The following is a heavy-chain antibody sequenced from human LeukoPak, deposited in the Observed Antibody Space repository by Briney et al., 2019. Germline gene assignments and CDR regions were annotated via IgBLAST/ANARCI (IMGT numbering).Heavy chain of an antibody. CDR2: INSDGSST. CDR1: GFAFSSYW. D-gene: IGHD3-22*01. CDR3: AKDLRWYYDTTGFYSFDC. V-gene: IGHV3-74*01. Sequence: GGSLRLSCAASGFAFSSYWMHWVRQAPGKGLVWVSRINSDGSSTSYADSVKGRFTISRDNSKKTLSLQMNTLRAEDTAIYYCAKDLRWYYDTTGFYSFDCWGQGTLVTVSS. J-gene: IGHJ4*02.